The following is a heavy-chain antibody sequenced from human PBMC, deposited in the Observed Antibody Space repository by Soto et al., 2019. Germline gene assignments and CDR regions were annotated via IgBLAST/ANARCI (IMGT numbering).Heavy chain of an antibody. J-gene: IGHJ6*02. Sequence: SETQSLTCAVYGGSFSGYFWYWVRQPPGKGLEWIGYIYYSGSTYYNPSLKSRVTISVDTSKNQFSLKLSSVTAADTAVYYWARDYGGERDYYYYGMDVWGQGTTVTVSS. CDR3: ARDYGGERDYYYYGMDV. CDR2: IYYSGST. CDR1: GGSFSGYF. V-gene: IGHV4-34*09. D-gene: IGHD2-21*01.